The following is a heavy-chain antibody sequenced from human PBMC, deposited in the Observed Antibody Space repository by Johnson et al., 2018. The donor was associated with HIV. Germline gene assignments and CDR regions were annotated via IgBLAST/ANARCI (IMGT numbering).Heavy chain of an antibody. CDR1: GFTFGAYA. J-gene: IGHJ3*02. CDR2: IRSKAYGGTT. CDR3: ARVGLIVGRALDI. V-gene: IGHV3-49*03. D-gene: IGHD1-26*01. Sequence: VQLVESGGGVVQPGGSRRLSCSASGFTFGAYALSWFRQAPGKGLEWVGFIRSKAYGGTTEYAASVKGRFTISRDNAKNSLYLQMNSLRAEDTALYYCARVGLIVGRALDIWGQGTMVTVSS.